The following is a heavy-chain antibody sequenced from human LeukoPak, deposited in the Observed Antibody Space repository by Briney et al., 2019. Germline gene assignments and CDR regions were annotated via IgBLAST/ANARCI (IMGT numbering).Heavy chain of an antibody. CDR2: FYYSGST. CDR1: GGSSSSYY. V-gene: IGHV4-59*12. Sequence: SETLSLTCTVSGGSSSSYYWIWIRKPPGKGLEWIGYFYYSGSTNYNHSLKSRVTISVDKSKNQFSLHLSSVTAADTAVYYCARDHGPTVATSPFYSYYMDVWGKGTTVTVSS. CDR3: ARDHGPTVATSPFYSYYMDV. D-gene: IGHD4-11*01. J-gene: IGHJ6*03.